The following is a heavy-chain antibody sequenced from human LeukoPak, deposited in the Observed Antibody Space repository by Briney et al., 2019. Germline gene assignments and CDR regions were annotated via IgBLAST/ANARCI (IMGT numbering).Heavy chain of an antibody. D-gene: IGHD4-17*01. CDR1: GFTFSSYG. CDR2: ISNDGNRA. V-gene: IGHV3-30*03. Sequence: GGSLRLSCAASGFTFSSYGMHWVRQALGKGLEWVAVISNDGNRAYYTDSVKGRFTMSRDNSKNTLDLEMNSLRPEDTAVYYCARDGPIRAKSTVTAGWLDPWGQGILVTVSS. CDR3: ARDGPIRAKSTVTAGWLDP. J-gene: IGHJ5*02.